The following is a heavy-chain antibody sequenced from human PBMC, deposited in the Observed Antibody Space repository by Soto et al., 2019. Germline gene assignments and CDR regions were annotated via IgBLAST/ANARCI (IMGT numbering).Heavy chain of an antibody. CDR3: ARVIVDPTYNWFDP. CDR1: GYTFTSYD. V-gene: IGHV1-8*01. D-gene: IGHD3-16*02. Sequence: QVQLVQSGAEVKKPGASVKVSCKASGYTFTSYDINWVRQATGQGLEWMGWMNPNSGNTGYAQKFQGRVTMTRNTSISTAYMELSSLRSEDTAVYYSARVIVDPTYNWFDPWGQGTLVTVSS. J-gene: IGHJ5*02. CDR2: MNPNSGNT.